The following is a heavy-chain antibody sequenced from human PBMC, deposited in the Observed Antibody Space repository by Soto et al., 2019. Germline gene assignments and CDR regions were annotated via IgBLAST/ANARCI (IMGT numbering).Heavy chain of an antibody. J-gene: IGHJ4*02. D-gene: IGHD2-15*01. Sequence: QVQLVESGGGVVQPGRSLRLSCAASGFTFSSYAMHWVRQAPGKGLEWVAVISYDGSNKYYADSVKGRFTISRDNSKNTLYLQMNGLRAEDTAVYYCARAVAGGPFDYWGQGTLVTVSS. V-gene: IGHV3-30-3*01. CDR3: ARAVAGGPFDY. CDR2: ISYDGSNK. CDR1: GFTFSSYA.